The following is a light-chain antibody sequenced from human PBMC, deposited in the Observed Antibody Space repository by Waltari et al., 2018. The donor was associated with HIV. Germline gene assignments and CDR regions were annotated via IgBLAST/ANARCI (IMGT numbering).Light chain of an antibody. CDR2: DVS. CDR3: CSYATRYTWV. Sequence: QSALTQSRSVSGSPGQSVTISCTGTNSDVGAYKYVSWYQQHRGKAPKLMIYDVSKRASGVPDRFSGSKSGDTASLTISGLQAEDEGDYYCCSYATRYTWVFGGGTKLTVL. J-gene: IGLJ3*02. V-gene: IGLV2-11*01. CDR1: NSDVGAYKY.